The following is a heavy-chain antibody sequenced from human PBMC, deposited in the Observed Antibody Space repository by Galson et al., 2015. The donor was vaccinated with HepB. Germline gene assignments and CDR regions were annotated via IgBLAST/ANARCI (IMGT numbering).Heavy chain of an antibody. CDR3: ARARSIGDAFDI. CDR2: IIPIFGTA. D-gene: IGHD6-6*01. CDR1: GGTFSSYA. Sequence: SVKVSCKASGGTFSSYAISWVRQAPGQGLEWMGGIIPIFGTANYAQKFQGRVTITADESTSTAYMELSSLRSEDTAVYYCARARSIGDAFDIWGQGTMVTVSS. J-gene: IGHJ3*02. V-gene: IGHV1-69*13.